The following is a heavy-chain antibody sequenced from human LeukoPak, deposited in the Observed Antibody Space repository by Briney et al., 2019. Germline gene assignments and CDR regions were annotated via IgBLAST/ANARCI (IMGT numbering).Heavy chain of an antibody. V-gene: IGHV1-69*04. CDR1: GGTFSSYA. Sequence: ASVKVSCKASGGTFSSYAISWVRQAPGQGLEWMGRIIPILGIANYAQKFQGRVTITANKSTSTAYMELSSLRSEDTAVYYCARQIGWFDPWGQGTLVTVSS. J-gene: IGHJ5*02. CDR3: ARQIGWFDP. D-gene: IGHD3-22*01. CDR2: IIPILGIA.